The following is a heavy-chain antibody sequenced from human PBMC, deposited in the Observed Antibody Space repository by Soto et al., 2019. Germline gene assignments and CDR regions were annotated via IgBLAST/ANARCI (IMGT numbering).Heavy chain of an antibody. CDR2: IYHSGST. Sequence: QLQLQESGSGLVKPSQTLSLTCAVSGGSISSGGYSWSWIRQRPGKGREWIGDIYHSGSTYSNPSLKRRVTISVDRSKNQFPLKLSSVTAADTAVYYCASGQRLVLNYWGQGTLVTVSS. J-gene: IGHJ4*02. V-gene: IGHV4-30-2*01. CDR3: ASGQRLVLNY. CDR1: GGSISSGGYS. D-gene: IGHD6-19*01.